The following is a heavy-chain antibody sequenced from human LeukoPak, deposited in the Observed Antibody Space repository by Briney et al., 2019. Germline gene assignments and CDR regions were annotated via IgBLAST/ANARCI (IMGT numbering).Heavy chain of an antibody. Sequence: GGSLRLSCAASGFTFSDYTMNWVRQAPGKGLEWVSSISSSSSYIYYADSVKGRFTISRDNAKNSLYLQMNSLRAEDTAVYYCAREPKTYYYDSSGQIDYWGQGTLVTVSS. J-gene: IGHJ4*02. CDR3: AREPKTYYYDSSGQIDY. CDR1: GFTFSDYT. CDR2: ISSSSSYI. V-gene: IGHV3-21*01. D-gene: IGHD3-22*01.